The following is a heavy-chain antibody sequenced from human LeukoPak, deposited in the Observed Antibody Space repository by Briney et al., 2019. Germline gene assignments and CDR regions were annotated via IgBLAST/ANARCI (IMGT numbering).Heavy chain of an antibody. Sequence: ASVKVSCKASGYTFTGYYIHWVRQAPGQGLEWMGWINPSGGGTNYAQKFQGRVTMTRDTSISTAYMELSRLRSDDTAVYYCARRSSGWYAFDIWGQGTMVTVSS. CDR2: INPSGGGT. CDR1: GYTFTGYY. CDR3: ARRSSGWYAFDI. D-gene: IGHD6-13*01. V-gene: IGHV1-2*02. J-gene: IGHJ3*02.